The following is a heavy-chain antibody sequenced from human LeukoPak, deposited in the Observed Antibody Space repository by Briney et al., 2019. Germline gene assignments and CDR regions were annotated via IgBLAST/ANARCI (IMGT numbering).Heavy chain of an antibody. D-gene: IGHD2-15*01. Sequence: PGGSLRLSCAASGFTFSSYSMNWVRQAPGKGLEWVSSISSSSSYIYYADSVKGRFTISRDNAKNSLYLQMNSLRAEDTAVYYCARKGCPGGSCYAGMDVWGQGTTVTVSS. CDR1: GFTFSSYS. CDR2: ISSSSSYI. V-gene: IGHV3-21*01. J-gene: IGHJ6*02. CDR3: ARKGCPGGSCYAGMDV.